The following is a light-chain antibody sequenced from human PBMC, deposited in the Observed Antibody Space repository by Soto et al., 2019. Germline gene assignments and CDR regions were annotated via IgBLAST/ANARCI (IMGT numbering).Light chain of an antibody. J-gene: IGLJ1*01. CDR3: SSDTIGIFL. CDR2: EVR. V-gene: IGLV2-14*01. Sequence: QSALTQPASVSGSPGQSITISCTGTSSDVGSYNYVSWYQQHPGKAPKLIIYEVRDRPSGISSRFSGSKSGNTASLTISGLQTEDDAYYCCSSDTIGIFLFGAGTKVTVL. CDR1: SSDVGSYNY.